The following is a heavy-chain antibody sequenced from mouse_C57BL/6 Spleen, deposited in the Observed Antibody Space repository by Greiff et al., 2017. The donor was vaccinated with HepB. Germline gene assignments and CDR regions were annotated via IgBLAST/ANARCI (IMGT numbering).Heavy chain of an antibody. V-gene: IGHV5-17*01. CDR1: GFTFSDYG. J-gene: IGHJ2*01. Sequence: EVKLVESGGGLVKPGGSLKLSCAASGFTFSDYGMHWVRQAPEKGLEWVAYISSVSSTIYYADTVKGRFTISRDNAKNTLFLQMTSLRSEDTVLYYCAREGYFDYWGQGTTLTVSS. CDR3: AREGYFDY. CDR2: ISSVSSTI.